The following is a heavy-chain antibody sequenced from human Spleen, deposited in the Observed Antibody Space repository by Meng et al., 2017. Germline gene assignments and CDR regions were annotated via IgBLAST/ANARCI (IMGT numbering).Heavy chain of an antibody. CDR3: ARPGLRLSSRGAFDY. D-gene: IGHD3-16*02. J-gene: IGHJ4*02. CDR1: GGPFSSDA. V-gene: IGHV1-69*12. CDR2: IIPIFGTA. Sequence: QVQLVHARGEVRTPGPSVKVSLKASGGPFSSDAISWVRQAPGQGLEWMGGIIPIFGTANSEQKFQGRVTITAEESTSTAYMELSSLRSEDTAVYYCARPGLRLSSRGAFDYWGQGTLVTVSS.